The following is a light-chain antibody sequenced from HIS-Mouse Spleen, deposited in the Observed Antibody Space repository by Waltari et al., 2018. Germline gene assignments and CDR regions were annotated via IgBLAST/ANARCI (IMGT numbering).Light chain of an antibody. CDR1: QSVSSN. CDR2: GAS. CDR3: QQYNNWPPLT. Sequence: EIVITQSPATLSVSPGERATLSCRASQSVSSNLAWYQQKPGQAPRLLIYGASTRATGIPARFSGSWSATEFTLTISSLQSEDFAVYYCQQYNNWPPLTFGGGTKVEIK. J-gene: IGKJ4*01. V-gene: IGKV3-15*01.